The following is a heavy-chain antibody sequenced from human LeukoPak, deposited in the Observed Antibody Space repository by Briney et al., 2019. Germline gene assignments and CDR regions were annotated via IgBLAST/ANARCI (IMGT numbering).Heavy chain of an antibody. V-gene: IGHV3-30*02. CDR1: GFTFSSYD. CDR2: VRYDGSQK. D-gene: IGHD3-10*01. CDR3: APPPYGSAPKD. J-gene: IGHJ4*02. Sequence: GGSLRLPCAASGFTFSSYDMYWVRQAPGKGLDWVAFVRYDGSQKYYADSVKGRFTLSRDTSKNTLYLQMNSLRAEDTAVYYCAPPPYGSAPKDWGQGTLVTVSS.